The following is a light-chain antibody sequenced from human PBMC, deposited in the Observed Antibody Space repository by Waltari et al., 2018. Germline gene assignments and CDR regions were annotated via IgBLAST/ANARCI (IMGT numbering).Light chain of an antibody. Sequence: DIQMTQSPSSLSASLGDRVTITCRASQSVLTYLNWYQQKPGKAPELLIYGASSLQSGVPSRFSGSGSGTEFTLTISSLQPEDSAIYYCQQSHNTPPYTFGQGTKLEFQ. J-gene: IGKJ2*01. V-gene: IGKV1-39*01. CDR3: QQSHNTPPYT. CDR1: QSVLTY. CDR2: GAS.